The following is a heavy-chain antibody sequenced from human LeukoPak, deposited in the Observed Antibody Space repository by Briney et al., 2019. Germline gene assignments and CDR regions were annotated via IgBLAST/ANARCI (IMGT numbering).Heavy chain of an antibody. D-gene: IGHD2-15*01. Sequence: PGGSLRLSCAASGFTFSSYAMHWVRQAPGKGLEWMAVISHDGSNEEYADSVKGRFTISRDNSKNTLYLQVNSLRPEDTAVYYCASSFTVGYYLDYWGQGTLVTVSS. V-gene: IGHV3-30-3*01. CDR3: ASSFTVGYYLDY. CDR1: GFTFSSYA. J-gene: IGHJ4*02. CDR2: ISHDGSNE.